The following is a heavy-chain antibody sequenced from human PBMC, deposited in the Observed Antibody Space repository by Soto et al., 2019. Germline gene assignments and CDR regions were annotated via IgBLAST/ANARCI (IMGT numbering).Heavy chain of an antibody. J-gene: IGHJ4*02. D-gene: IGHD4-17*01. Sequence: PGXSVRLSCGASGFTFTSYALSWVRQAPGKGLEWVSAISGSGGSTYYADSVKGRSTISRDNSKNKLYLQMNSLRAEDTAVYYCAKGEVKGDRPTDYWGQGTLVTVSS. CDR1: GFTFTSYA. CDR2: ISGSGGST. CDR3: AKGEVKGDRPTDY. V-gene: IGHV3-23*01.